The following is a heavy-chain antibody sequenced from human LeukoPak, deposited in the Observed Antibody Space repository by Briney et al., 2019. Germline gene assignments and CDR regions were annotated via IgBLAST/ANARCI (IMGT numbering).Heavy chain of an antibody. CDR2: IWYDGNNK. V-gene: IGHV3-33*06. CDR1: GFTFSSYD. D-gene: IGHD3-10*01. J-gene: IGHJ4*02. CDR3: AKIMVAYAGVDY. Sequence: GRSLRLSCAASGFTFSSYDMHWVRQAPGKGLEWVAVIWYDGNNKYYADSVKGRFTTSRDNSKNTLYLQMNSLRAEDTTVYYCAKIMVAYAGVDYWGQGTLVTVSS.